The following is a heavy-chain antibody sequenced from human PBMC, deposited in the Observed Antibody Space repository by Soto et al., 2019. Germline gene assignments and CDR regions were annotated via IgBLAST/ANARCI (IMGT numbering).Heavy chain of an antibody. D-gene: IGHD6-13*01. CDR2: ISSNSAYI. J-gene: IGHJ5*02. Sequence: EVQLVESGGGLVKPGGSLRLSCAASGFTFRSFTMNWVRQAPGKGLEWVSTISSNSAYIYYTDALRGRFTISRDNAKNSLHLQTNSLRAEDPAVYYCTRDASRDSSARGWFDPWGPGTLVTVSS. CDR3: TRDASRDSSARGWFDP. CDR1: GFTFRSFT. V-gene: IGHV3-21*02.